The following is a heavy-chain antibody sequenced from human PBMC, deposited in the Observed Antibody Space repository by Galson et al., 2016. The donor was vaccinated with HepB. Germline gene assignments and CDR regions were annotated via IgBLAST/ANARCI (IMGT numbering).Heavy chain of an antibody. CDR3: ARVGFCGGDCYYFDD. V-gene: IGHV4-31*03. CDR1: RGSIRSGDNY. D-gene: IGHD2-21*02. CDR2: IYYSGSS. Sequence: TLSLTCTVSRGSIRSGDNYWSWIRQHPGKGLEWIGYIYYSGSSYYNPSLDSRLTMSVDTSNNQFSLRLSSVTAADTAVYYCARVGFCGGDCYYFDDWGHGTRVTVSS. J-gene: IGHJ4*01.